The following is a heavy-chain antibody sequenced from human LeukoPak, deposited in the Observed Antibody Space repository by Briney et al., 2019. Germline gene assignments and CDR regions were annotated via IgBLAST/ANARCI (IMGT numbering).Heavy chain of an antibody. CDR1: GFTFSSDG. V-gene: IGHV3-33*01. D-gene: IGHD3-22*01. CDR2: VWYDGSKK. J-gene: IGHJ4*02. CDR3: ARELPPVVRYFFDY. Sequence: GGSVRLSCAASGFTFSSDGMQWVRQVPGKGREWVAVVWYDGSKKYYADSVKGRFTISRDTSTNTLYLQMNSLRAEDTAVYYCARELPPVVRYFFDYWGQETLVTVSS.